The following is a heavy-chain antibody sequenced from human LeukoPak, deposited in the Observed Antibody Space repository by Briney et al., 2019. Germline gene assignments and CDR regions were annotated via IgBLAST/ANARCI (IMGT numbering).Heavy chain of an antibody. Sequence: GGSLRLSCAASGFTFRNYWMGWVRQAPGKGLEWVANTKPDGSAEYYADSVRGRFTTSRDNANNLLYLQMNRLRAEDTACYYCARDGCLNTNFDYWGQGTLVTGSS. CDR1: GFTFRNYW. D-gene: IGHD3-16*01. CDR3: ARDGCLNTNFDY. CDR2: TKPDGSAE. J-gene: IGHJ4*02. V-gene: IGHV3-7*01.